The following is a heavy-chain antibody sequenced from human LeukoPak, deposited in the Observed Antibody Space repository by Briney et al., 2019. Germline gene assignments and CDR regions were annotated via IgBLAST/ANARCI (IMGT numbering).Heavy chain of an antibody. CDR2: MNPNSGNT. CDR3: ARGLALGEGY. CDR1: GYTFTIYD. Sequence: ASVKVTCKASGYTFTIYDINWVRQATGQGLEWMGWMNPNSGNTGYAQKFQGRVTITRNTSISTAYMELSSLRSEDTAVYYCARGLALGEGYWGQGTLVTVSS. V-gene: IGHV1-8*03. J-gene: IGHJ4*02.